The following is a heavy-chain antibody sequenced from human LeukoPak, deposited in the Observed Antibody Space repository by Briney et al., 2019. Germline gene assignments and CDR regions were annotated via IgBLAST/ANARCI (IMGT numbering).Heavy chain of an antibody. Sequence: GGSLRLSCAASGFTFSDYYMSWIRQAPGKGLEWVSYISSSGSSIYYADSVKGRFTISRDNAKNSLYLQMNSLRAEDTAVYYCARDDIVVVPAAHYYYYGMDVWGQGTTVTVSS. CDR2: ISSSGSSI. CDR3: ARDDIVVVPAAHYYYYGMDV. D-gene: IGHD2-2*01. V-gene: IGHV3-11*01. CDR1: GFTFSDYY. J-gene: IGHJ6*02.